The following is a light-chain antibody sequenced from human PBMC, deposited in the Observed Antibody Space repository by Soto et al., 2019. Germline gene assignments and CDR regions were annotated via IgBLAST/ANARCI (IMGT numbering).Light chain of an antibody. Sequence: EIVMTQSPATLSVSPGERATLSCRASQSVSSNLAWYQQKPGQAPRLLIYDASTRAPGTPARFSGSGSGTEFTITVSSLQSEGFAVYYCQQYKSWAPWTFGQGTKVEIK. CDR1: QSVSSN. J-gene: IGKJ1*01. CDR3: QQYKSWAPWT. V-gene: IGKV3-15*01. CDR2: DAS.